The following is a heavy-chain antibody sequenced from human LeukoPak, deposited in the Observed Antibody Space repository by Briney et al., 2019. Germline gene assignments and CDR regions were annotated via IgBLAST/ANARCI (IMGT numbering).Heavy chain of an antibody. J-gene: IGHJ6*03. CDR3: ARAKAWSRAVVVPAEVYMDV. CDR2: ISYRGST. D-gene: IGHD2-2*01. CDR1: GDSISSGDSY. Sequence: SPSETLSLTCTVSGDSISSGDSYWSWIRQPPGKGLEWIGCISYRGSTYYNPTLKSRVTISVDTSKNQFSLKLSSVTAADTAVYSCARAKAWSRAVVVPAEVYMDVWGKGTTITVSS. V-gene: IGHV4-30-4*08.